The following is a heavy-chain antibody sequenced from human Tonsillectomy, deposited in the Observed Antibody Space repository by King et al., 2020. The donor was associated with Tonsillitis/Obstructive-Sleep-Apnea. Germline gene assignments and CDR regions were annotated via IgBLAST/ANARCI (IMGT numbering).Heavy chain of an antibody. J-gene: IGHJ4*02. Sequence: VQLQESGPGLVKPSDTLSLTCAVSDYSISSSNWWGWIRQPPGKGLEWIWYIYYIGSTDYNPSLKSRVTMSVDTSKNQFSLKLSSVTAVDTAVYYCARIGYSNYEIDQWGQGTLVTVSS. V-gene: IGHV4-28*01. CDR1: DYSISSSNW. D-gene: IGHD4-11*01. CDR2: IYYIGST. CDR3: ARIGYSNYEIDQ.